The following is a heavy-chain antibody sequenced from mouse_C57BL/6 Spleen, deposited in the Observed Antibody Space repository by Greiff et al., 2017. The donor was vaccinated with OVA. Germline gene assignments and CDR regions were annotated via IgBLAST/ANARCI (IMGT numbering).Heavy chain of an antibody. CDR2: IDPSDSYT. V-gene: IGHV1-69*01. CDR3: ARSGSRASFDY. D-gene: IGHD1-1*01. Sequence: QVQLKQPGAELVMPGASVKLSCKASGYTFTSYWMHWVKQRPGQGLEWIGEIDPSDSYTNYNQKFKGKSTLTVDKSSSTAYMQLSSLTSEDSAVYYCARSGSRASFDYWGQGTTLTVSS. J-gene: IGHJ2*01. CDR1: GYTFTSYW.